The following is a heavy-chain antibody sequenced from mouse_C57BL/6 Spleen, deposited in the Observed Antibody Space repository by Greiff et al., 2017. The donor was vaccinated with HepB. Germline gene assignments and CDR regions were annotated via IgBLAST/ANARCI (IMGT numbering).Heavy chain of an antibody. CDR1: GFTFSSYG. CDR3: ARHRGGTAMDY. J-gene: IGHJ4*01. CDR2: ISSGGSYT. D-gene: IGHD4-1*01. V-gene: IGHV5-6*01. Sequence: EVQVVESGGDLVKPGGSLKLSCAASGFTFSSYGLSWVRQTPDKRLEWVATISSGGSYTYYPDSVKGRFPISRDNAKNPLYLQMSSLKSEDTAMYYGARHRGGTAMDYWGQGTSVTVSS.